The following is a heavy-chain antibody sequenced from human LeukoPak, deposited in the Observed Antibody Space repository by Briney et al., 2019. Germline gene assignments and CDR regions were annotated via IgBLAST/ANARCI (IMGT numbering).Heavy chain of an antibody. CDR1: GGSISSSSYY. CDR3: ARQGVVQAILGLLNWFDP. Sequence: SETLSLTCTVSGGSISSSSYYWGWIRQPPGKGLEWIGSIYYSGSTYYNPSLKSRVTISVDTSKNQFSLKLSSVTAADTAVYYCARQGVVQAILGLLNWFDPWGQGTLVTVSS. D-gene: IGHD2-2*01. J-gene: IGHJ5*02. CDR2: IYYSGST. V-gene: IGHV4-39*01.